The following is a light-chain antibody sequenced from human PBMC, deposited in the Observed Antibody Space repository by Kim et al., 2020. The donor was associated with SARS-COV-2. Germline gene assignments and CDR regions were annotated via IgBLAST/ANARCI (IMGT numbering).Light chain of an antibody. CDR1: QTISSTY. J-gene: IGKJ2*01. V-gene: IGKV3-20*01. CDR2: GAS. CDR3: QHYGHSPYT. Sequence: FSPGESATLSCRASQTISSTYVAWYQERRGQAPRLLIYGASNRATGIPDRFSASGSETDFTLTISRLESEDFAVYYCQHYGHSPYTFGQGTKLEI.